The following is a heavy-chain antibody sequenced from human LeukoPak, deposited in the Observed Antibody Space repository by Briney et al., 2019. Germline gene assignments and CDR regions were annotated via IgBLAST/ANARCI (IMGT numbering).Heavy chain of an antibody. V-gene: IGHV4-34*01. CDR2: INHSGST. Sequence: SETLSLTCAVYGGSFSGYYWSWIRQPPGKGLGWIGEINHSGSTNYNPSLKSRVTISVDTSKNQFSLKLSSVTAADTAVYYCARAPRDILTGYYRGYYYYMDVWGKGTTVTVSS. CDR1: GGSFSGYY. CDR3: ARAPRDILTGYYRGYYYYMDV. J-gene: IGHJ6*03. D-gene: IGHD3-9*01.